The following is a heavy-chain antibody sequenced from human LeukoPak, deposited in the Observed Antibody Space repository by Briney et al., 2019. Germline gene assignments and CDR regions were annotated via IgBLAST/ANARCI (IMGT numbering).Heavy chain of an antibody. J-gene: IGHJ3*02. V-gene: IGHV3-33*01. Sequence: PGRSLRLSCAASGFTLSSYGMHWVRQAPGKGLEWVAVIWYDGSNKYYADSVKGRFTISRDNSKNTLYLQMNSLRAEDTAVYYCARVRAYYDDAFDIWGQGTMVTVSS. CDR1: GFTLSSYG. CDR2: IWYDGSNK. CDR3: ARVRAYYDDAFDI. D-gene: IGHD3-22*01.